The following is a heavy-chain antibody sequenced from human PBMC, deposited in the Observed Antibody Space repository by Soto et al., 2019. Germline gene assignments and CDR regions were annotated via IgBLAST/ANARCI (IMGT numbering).Heavy chain of an antibody. CDR1: GGSFSGYY. V-gene: IGHV4-34*01. CDR2: INHSGST. D-gene: IGHD2-15*01. J-gene: IGHJ5*02. CDR3: ARRYCSGGSCYARRDWFDP. Sequence: PSETLSLTCAVYGGSFSGYYWSWIRQPPGKGLEWIGEINHSGSTNYNPSLKSRVTISVDTSKNQFSLKLSSVTAADTAVYYCARRYCSGGSCYARRDWFDPWGQGTLVTVSS.